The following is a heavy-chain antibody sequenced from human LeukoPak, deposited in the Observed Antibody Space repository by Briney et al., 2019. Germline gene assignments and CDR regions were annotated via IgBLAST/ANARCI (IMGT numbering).Heavy chain of an antibody. V-gene: IGHV3-53*01. J-gene: IGHJ5*02. D-gene: IGHD7-27*01. CDR1: GFTVSSNY. CDR2: IYSGGST. Sequence: GGSLRLSCAPSGFTVSSNYMTWVRQAPGKGLEWVSVIYSGGSTYYADSVKGRFTISRDNSKNTLYLQMNSLRAEDTAVYYCTRNWGSDNWFDPWGQGTLVTVSS. CDR3: TRNWGSDNWFDP.